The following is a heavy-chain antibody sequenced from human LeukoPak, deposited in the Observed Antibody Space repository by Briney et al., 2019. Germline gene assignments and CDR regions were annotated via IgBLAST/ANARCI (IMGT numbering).Heavy chain of an antibody. CDR2: IYHSGST. CDR1: GYSISSGYY. Sequence: PSETLSLTCTVSGYSISSGYYWGWIRQPPGKGLEWIGSIYHSGSTYYNPSLKSRVTISVDTSKNQFSLKLSSVTAADTAVYYCATYYGSGSLHFDYWGQGTLVTASS. CDR3: ATYYGSGSLHFDY. J-gene: IGHJ4*02. V-gene: IGHV4-38-2*02. D-gene: IGHD3-10*01.